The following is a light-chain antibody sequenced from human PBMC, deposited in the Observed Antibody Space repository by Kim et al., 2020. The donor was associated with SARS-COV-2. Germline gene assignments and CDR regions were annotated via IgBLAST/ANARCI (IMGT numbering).Light chain of an antibody. CDR2: AAS. V-gene: IGKV1-12*01. Sequence: DIQMTQSPSSVSASVGDRVTITCRASQYISRWLAWYQQKPGKAPKLLVYAASSFQSGVPSRFSGSTSGTDFTLTISSLHPEYVATYYCQQANSFPLTFGGGTKVDIK. CDR3: QQANSFPLT. J-gene: IGKJ4*01. CDR1: QYISRW.